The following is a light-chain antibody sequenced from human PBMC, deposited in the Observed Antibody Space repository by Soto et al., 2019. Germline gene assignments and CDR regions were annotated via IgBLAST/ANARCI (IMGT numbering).Light chain of an antibody. Sequence: QSALTQPPSASGSPGQSVTISCTGTSSDVGRYNYVSWYQQNPGKAPKLMIYEVTKRPSGVPDRFSGSKSGNTASLPVSGLQAEDEADYYCSSYAGNNNLIFGGGTKLTVL. CDR1: SSDVGRYNY. V-gene: IGLV2-8*01. J-gene: IGLJ2*01. CDR3: SSYAGNNNLI. CDR2: EVT.